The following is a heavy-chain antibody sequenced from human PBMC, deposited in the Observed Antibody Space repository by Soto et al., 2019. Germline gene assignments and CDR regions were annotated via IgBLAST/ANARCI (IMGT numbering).Heavy chain of an antibody. J-gene: IGHJ5*02. Sequence: PSETLSLTCTVSGGSISSYYWSWIRQPPGKGLEWIGYIYYSGSTNYNPSLKSRVTISVDTSKNQFSLKLSSVTAADTAVYYCARDYRSYSSGWYLGSGFDTWGQGTLVTVSS. CDR1: GGSISSYY. CDR3: ARDYRSYSSGWYLGSGFDT. V-gene: IGHV4-59*01. CDR2: IYYSGST. D-gene: IGHD6-19*01.